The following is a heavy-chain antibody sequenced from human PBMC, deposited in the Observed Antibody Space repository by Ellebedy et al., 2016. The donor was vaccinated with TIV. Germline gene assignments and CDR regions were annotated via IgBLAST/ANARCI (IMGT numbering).Heavy chain of an antibody. V-gene: IGHV1-69*13. J-gene: IGHJ4*02. CDR2: IIPIFGTA. Sequence: AASVKVSCKASGYTFTGYYMHWVRQAPGQGLEWMGGIIPIFGTANYAQKFQGRVTITADESTSTAYMELSSLRSEDTAVYYCARSVDGYNYGFDYWGQGTLVTVSS. CDR1: GYTFTGYY. D-gene: IGHD5-24*01. CDR3: ARSVDGYNYGFDY.